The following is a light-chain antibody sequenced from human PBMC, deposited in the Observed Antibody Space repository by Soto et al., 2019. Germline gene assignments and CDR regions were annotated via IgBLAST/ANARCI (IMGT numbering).Light chain of an antibody. Sequence: EIVLTQSPCTLSLSLGERATLSCSASQSISINYLAWYQQKPGQAPRLLIYGASSRASGIPDRFSGSGSGTDFTLAISRLEPEDFAVYYCQQYGSSPQTFGQGTKVDIK. J-gene: IGKJ1*01. CDR1: QSISINY. V-gene: IGKV3-20*01. CDR3: QQYGSSPQT. CDR2: GAS.